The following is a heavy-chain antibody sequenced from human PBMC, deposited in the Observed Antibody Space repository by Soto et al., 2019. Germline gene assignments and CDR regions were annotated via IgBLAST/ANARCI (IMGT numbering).Heavy chain of an antibody. J-gene: IGHJ5*02. CDR1: GGSISSSSYY. Sequence: PSETLSLTCTVSGGSISSSSYYWGWIRQPPGRGLEWIGSIYYSGSTYYNPSLKSRVTISVDTSKNQFSLKLSSVTAADTAVYYCARLVGYGEGWFDPWGQGTLVTVSS. CDR3: ARLVGYGEGWFDP. CDR2: IYYSGST. V-gene: IGHV4-39*01. D-gene: IGHD4-17*01.